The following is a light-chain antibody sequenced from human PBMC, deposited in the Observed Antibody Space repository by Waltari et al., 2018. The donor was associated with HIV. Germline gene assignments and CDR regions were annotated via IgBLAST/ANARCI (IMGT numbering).Light chain of an antibody. Sequence: QSALTQPASVSGSPGQSITISCTGTSSDVGGYNYFSWYQQHPGKAPKLMIYEVSNRPSGVSNRFSGSKSGNTASLTISGLQAEDEADYYCSSYTSSSTLAVFGGGTKLTVL. V-gene: IGLV2-14*01. CDR1: SSDVGGYNY. CDR2: EVS. CDR3: SSYTSSSTLAV. J-gene: IGLJ2*01.